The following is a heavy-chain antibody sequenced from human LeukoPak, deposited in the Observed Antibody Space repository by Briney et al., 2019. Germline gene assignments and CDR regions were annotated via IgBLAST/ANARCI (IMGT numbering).Heavy chain of an antibody. D-gene: IGHD3-10*01. CDR1: GFTVSSNY. Sequence: GESLRLSCAASGFTVSSNYMSWVRQAPGKGLEWVSVIYSGGSTYYADSVKGRFTISRDNSKNTLYLQMNSLRAEDTAVYYCAKELFDRVRYYYGMDVWGQGTTVTVSS. J-gene: IGHJ6*02. V-gene: IGHV3-66*01. CDR2: IYSGGST. CDR3: AKELFDRVRYYYGMDV.